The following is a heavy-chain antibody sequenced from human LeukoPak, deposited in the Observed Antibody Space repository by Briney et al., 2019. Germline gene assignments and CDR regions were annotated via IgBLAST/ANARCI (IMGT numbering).Heavy chain of an antibody. CDR2: ISYDGSNK. D-gene: IGHD4-17*01. Sequence: GGSLRLSCAASGFTFSSYGMHWVRQAPGKGLEWVAVISYDGSNKYYADSVKGRFTISRDNSKNTLYLQMNSLRPEDTAMYYCAKDPNGDYIGAFDFWGQGTMVTVSS. CDR3: AKDPNGDYIGAFDF. V-gene: IGHV3-30*18. CDR1: GFTFSSYG. J-gene: IGHJ3*01.